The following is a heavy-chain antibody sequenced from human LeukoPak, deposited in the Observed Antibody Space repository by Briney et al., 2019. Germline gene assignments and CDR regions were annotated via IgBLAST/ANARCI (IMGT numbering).Heavy chain of an antibody. CDR3: ASGSYWFWDATLSFDI. V-gene: IGHV4-39*07. CDR1: GGSISSSSYY. CDR2: IYYSGST. Sequence: PSETLSLTCSVSGGSISSSSYYWGWIRQPPGKGLEWIGSIYYSGSTYYNPSLKSRVTISVDTSKNQFSLKLSSVTAADTAVYYCASGSYWFWDATLSFDIWGQGTMVTVSS. J-gene: IGHJ3*02. D-gene: IGHD1-26*01.